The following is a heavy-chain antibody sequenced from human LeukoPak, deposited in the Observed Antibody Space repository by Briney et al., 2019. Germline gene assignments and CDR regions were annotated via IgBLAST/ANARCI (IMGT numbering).Heavy chain of an antibody. CDR3: ARGSGSYYLLYNWFDP. CDR2: IKQDGSEK. CDR1: GFTFSSYW. V-gene: IGHV3-7*03. Sequence: GGSLRLSCAASGFTFSSYWVSWVRQAPGKGLEWVVNIKQDGSEKYYVDSVKGRFTISRDNAKNSLYLQMNSLRAEDTAVYYCARGSGSYYLLYNWFDPWGQGTLVTVSS. D-gene: IGHD3-10*01. J-gene: IGHJ5*02.